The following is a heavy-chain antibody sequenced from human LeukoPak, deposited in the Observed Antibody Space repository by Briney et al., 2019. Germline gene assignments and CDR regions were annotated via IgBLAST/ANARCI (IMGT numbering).Heavy chain of an antibody. D-gene: IGHD5-12*01. Sequence: PSETLSLTCTVSGDSISTYYWTWLRQPPGKGLEWIGYIYYSGSANYNPSLKSRVTISVDTSKNQFSLKLSSVTAADTAVYYCARVYGAGYDFRGAFDIWGQGTMVTVSS. CDR2: IYYSGSA. CDR1: GDSISTYY. J-gene: IGHJ3*02. CDR3: ARVYGAGYDFRGAFDI. V-gene: IGHV4-59*01.